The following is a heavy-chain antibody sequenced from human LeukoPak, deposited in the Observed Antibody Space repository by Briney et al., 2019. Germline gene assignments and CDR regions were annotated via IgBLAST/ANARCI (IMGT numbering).Heavy chain of an antibody. CDR1: GYTFTGYY. CDR3: ARGAGGYDEPPEDEIYGDYWHY. Sequence: GASVKVSCKASGYTFTGYYMHWVRQAPGQGLEWMGGIIPIFGTANYAQKFQGRVTITADKSTSTAYMELSSLRSEDTAVYYCARGAGGYDEPPEDEIYGDYWHYWGQGTLVTVSS. D-gene: IGHD4-17*01. CDR2: IIPIFGTA. V-gene: IGHV1-69*06. J-gene: IGHJ4*02.